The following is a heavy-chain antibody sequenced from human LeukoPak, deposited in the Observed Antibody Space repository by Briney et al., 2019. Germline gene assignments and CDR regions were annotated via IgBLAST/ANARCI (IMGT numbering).Heavy chain of an antibody. J-gene: IGHJ6*03. CDR3: ARGRNWQTFYHFCMDV. CDR2: INHSADP. D-gene: IGHD1-14*01. CDR1: GGSFSGYY. Sequence: SETLYLTCDVSGGSFSGYYWTWIRQPPGKGLEWMGEINHSADPNYNPSLKTRLSLSIDTSKNQISLKMRSVTAADTAVYYCARGRNWQTFYHFCMDVWGNGTTVTVSS. V-gene: IGHV4-34*01.